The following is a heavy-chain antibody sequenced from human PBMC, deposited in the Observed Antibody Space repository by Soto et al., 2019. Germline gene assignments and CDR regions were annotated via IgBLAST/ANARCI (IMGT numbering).Heavy chain of an antibody. CDR1: EGTFSSYA. J-gene: IGHJ6*02. Sequence: QVQLVQSGAEVKKPGSSVKVSCKASEGTFSSYAISWVRQAPGQGLEWMGGIIPIFGTANYAQKFQGRVTITADESTSTAYMELSSLRSEDTAVYYCARALRTIFGVVITSYYYGMDVWGQWTTVTVSS. CDR2: IIPIFGTA. V-gene: IGHV1-69*01. CDR3: ARALRTIFGVVITSYYYGMDV. D-gene: IGHD3-3*01.